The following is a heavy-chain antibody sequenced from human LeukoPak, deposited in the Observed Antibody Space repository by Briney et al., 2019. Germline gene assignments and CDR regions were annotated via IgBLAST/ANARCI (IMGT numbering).Heavy chain of an antibody. V-gene: IGHV4-59*08. CDR2: IYHNGGT. D-gene: IGHD6-19*01. CDR1: GGSISGYY. J-gene: IGHJ4*02. CDR3: ARHLRAVAGGRYFDY. Sequence: PSETLSLTCTVSGGSISGYYWSWIRQPPGKGLGWIGYIYHNGGTNYNPSLQSRLTIPVDTSKNQFSLKLGSVTAADTAVYYCARHLRAVAGGRYFDYWGQGTQVTVSS.